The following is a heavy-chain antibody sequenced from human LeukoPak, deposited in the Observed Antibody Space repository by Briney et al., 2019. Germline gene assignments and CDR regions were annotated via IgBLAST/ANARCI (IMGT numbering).Heavy chain of an antibody. CDR2: ISTSGSST. CDR1: GFTFSSYA. Sequence: GGSLRLSCAASGFTFSSYAMSWVRQAPVKGLEWVSTISTSGSSTYYADSVKGRFTISRDNSKNTLYLKMNSLRAEDTAVYYCANPPPILVGATPPHSWFDPWGQGTLVTVSS. J-gene: IGHJ5*02. D-gene: IGHD1-26*01. CDR3: ANPPPILVGATPPHSWFDP. V-gene: IGHV3-23*01.